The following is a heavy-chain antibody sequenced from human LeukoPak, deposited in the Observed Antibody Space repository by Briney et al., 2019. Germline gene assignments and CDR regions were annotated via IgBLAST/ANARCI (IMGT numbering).Heavy chain of an antibody. J-gene: IGHJ4*02. CDR3: ARDESKLYYFDY. D-gene: IGHD2-15*01. CDR1: GYTFTSYY. Sequence: GASVKVSCKASGYTFTSYYMHWVRQAPGQGLEWMGLTNPSGGSTSYAQKFQGRVTMTGDTSTSTVYMELSSLRSEDTAVYYCARDESKLYYFDYWGQGTLVTVSS. V-gene: IGHV1-46*01. CDR2: TNPSGGST.